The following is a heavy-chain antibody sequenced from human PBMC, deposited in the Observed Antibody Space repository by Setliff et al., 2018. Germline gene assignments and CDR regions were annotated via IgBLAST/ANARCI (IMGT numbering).Heavy chain of an antibody. D-gene: IGHD6-13*01. CDR1: GFTFSSYA. CDR2: ISDDGINK. V-gene: IGHV3-30*01. J-gene: IGHJ1*01. CDR3: AGGYNGRWYDHSTTFQH. Sequence: PGGSLRLSCAASGFTFSSYAMHWVRQAPGKGLEWVAVISDDGINKYYADSVKGRFTISRDNSKNTLYLQVNSLRTEDTAVYFCAGGYNGRWYDHSTTFQHWGQGTLVTVSS.